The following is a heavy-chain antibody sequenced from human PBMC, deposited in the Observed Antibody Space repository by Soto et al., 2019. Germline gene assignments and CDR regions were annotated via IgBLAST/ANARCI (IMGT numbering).Heavy chain of an antibody. D-gene: IGHD2-2*01. CDR2: IWYDGSNK. J-gene: IGHJ4*02. Sequence: QVQLVESGGGVVQPGRSLRLSCAASGFTFSSYGMHWVRQAPGKGLEWVAVIWYDGSNKYYADSVKGRFTISRDNSKNTLYLHMNSLRAEDTAVYYCARDNPFISSSFLFYFDYWGQGTLVTVSS. V-gene: IGHV3-33*01. CDR1: GFTFSSYG. CDR3: ARDNPFISSSFLFYFDY.